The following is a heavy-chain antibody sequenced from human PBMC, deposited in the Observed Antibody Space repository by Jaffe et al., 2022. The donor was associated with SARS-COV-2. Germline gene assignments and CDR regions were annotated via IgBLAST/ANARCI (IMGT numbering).Heavy chain of an antibody. J-gene: IGHJ4*02. V-gene: IGHV3-23*01. CDR1: GFTFSNHG. CDR3: ARPTPYYFDY. CDR2: ITGSGGAT. Sequence: EVQLLESGGGLVQPGGSLRLSCAASGFTFSNHGMGWVRQTPGKGLECVSVITGSGGATDYADSVKGRFTISRDNSKNTLFLQMNSLRAEDTAVYYCARPTPYYFDYWGPGTLVTVSS.